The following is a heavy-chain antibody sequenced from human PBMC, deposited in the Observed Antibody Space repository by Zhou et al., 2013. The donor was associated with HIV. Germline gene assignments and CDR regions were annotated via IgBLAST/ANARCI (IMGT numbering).Heavy chain of an antibody. J-gene: IGHJ6*02. D-gene: IGHD1-1*01. Sequence: QVQLVQSGAEVKKPGASVKVSCKASGYIFTSYGISWVRQAPGQGLEWMGWINPSTSHTTYAQNFQGRVTMTRNISINTAYMELNSLRSEDTAVYYCARRGTWGDRFNVIRGGLDVWGQGTTVTVSS. CDR3: ARRGTWGDRFNVIRGGLDV. V-gene: IGHV1-8*02. CDR2: INPSTSHT. CDR1: GYIFTSYG.